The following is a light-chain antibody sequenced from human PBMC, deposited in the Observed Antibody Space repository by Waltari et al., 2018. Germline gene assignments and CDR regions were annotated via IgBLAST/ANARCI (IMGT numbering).Light chain of an antibody. CDR2: YYSDSDK. J-gene: IGLJ1*01. V-gene: IGLV5-37*01. Sequence: QSTWGRPRYLLYYYSDSDKGQGSGVPSRFSGSKDASANSGILLISGLQFEDEADYYCMIWTSNAAVFGTGTKVTVL. CDR3: MIWTSNAAV.